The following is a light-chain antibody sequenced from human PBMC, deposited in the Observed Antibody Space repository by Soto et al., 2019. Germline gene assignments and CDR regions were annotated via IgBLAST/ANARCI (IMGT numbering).Light chain of an antibody. J-gene: IGKJ4*01. Sequence: EIVMTQYPATLSVSPGERATLSCRASQSVSSSYFAWYQQKPGQAPRLLIYGASSRATGIPDRFSGSGSGTDFTLTIDRLEPEDFAVYHCQHYGTTPLTFGGGTKVDIK. CDR2: GAS. CDR3: QHYGTTPLT. CDR1: QSVSSSY. V-gene: IGKV3-20*01.